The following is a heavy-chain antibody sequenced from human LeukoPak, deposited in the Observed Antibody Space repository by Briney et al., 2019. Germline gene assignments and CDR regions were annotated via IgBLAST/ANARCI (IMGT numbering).Heavy chain of an antibody. CDR2: IKEDGSAT. J-gene: IGHJ3*02. Sequence: GGSLRLSCAASGFTFSTYWMTWVRQAPGKGPEWVANIKEDGSATYYVDSVKGRFTISRDNSKNTLYLQMNSLRAEDTAVYYCAKGLWVVRGVIGDAFDIWGQGTMVTVSS. CDR1: GFTFSTYW. CDR3: AKGLWVVRGVIGDAFDI. V-gene: IGHV3-7*02. D-gene: IGHD3-10*01.